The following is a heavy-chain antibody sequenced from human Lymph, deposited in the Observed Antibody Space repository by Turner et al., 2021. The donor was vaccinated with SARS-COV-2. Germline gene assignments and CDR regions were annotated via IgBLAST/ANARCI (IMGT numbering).Heavy chain of an antibody. V-gene: IGHV1-18*01. D-gene: IGHD6-19*01. CDR2: ISTYNGNT. Sequence: QVQLVQSGAEVKKPGASVKVSCEASGYTFTSYGISWVRQAPGQGLEWMGWISTYNGNTNYAQKLQGRVTMTTDTSTSTAYMELRSLRSDDTAVYYCAVAGMNYDLLWKTYYYYGMDVWGQGTTVTVSS. CDR1: GYTFTSYG. CDR3: AVAGMNYDLLWKTYYYYGMDV. J-gene: IGHJ6*02.